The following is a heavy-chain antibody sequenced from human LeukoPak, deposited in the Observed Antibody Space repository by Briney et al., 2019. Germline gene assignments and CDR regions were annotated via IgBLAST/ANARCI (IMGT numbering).Heavy chain of an antibody. V-gene: IGHV3-7*01. J-gene: IGHJ3*02. CDR3: AREDMWAFDT. CDR1: GFIFSHYW. Sequence: GGSLRLSCAASGFIFSHYWMSWVRQAPGKGLEWVANIKPDGTEEYYVDSVKGRFTISRDNAKNSLYLLMDSLRAEDTAVYYCAREDMWAFDTWGQGTMVTVSS. CDR2: IKPDGTEE. D-gene: IGHD2-15*01.